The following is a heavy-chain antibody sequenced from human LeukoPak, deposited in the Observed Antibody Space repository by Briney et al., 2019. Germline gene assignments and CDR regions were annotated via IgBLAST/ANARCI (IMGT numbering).Heavy chain of an antibody. V-gene: IGHV4-59*02. Sequence: SETLSLTCTISGGSVSDYYWSWIRQSPGKGLEWIGYIYHTGSTSYSPSLKSRVTISADTSQNQFSLKLSSVTAADTAVYYCAREYYYDSSGYSYDYWGQGTLVTVSS. CDR3: AREYYYDSSGYSYDY. J-gene: IGHJ4*02. CDR2: IYHTGST. D-gene: IGHD3-22*01. CDR1: GGSVSDYY.